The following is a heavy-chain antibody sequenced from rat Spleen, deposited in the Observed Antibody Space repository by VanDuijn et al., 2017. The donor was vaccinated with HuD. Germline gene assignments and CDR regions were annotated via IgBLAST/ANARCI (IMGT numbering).Heavy chain of an antibody. J-gene: IGHJ2*01. Sequence: EVQLVESGGGLVQPGRSLKLSCAASGFTFSDYAMAWVRQAPKKGLEWVATIIYDGSSTYYRDSVKGRFTISRDNAKSTLYLQMDSLRSEDTATYYCARHGGVYRGYFDYWGQGVMVTVSS. V-gene: IGHV5-17*01. CDR1: GFTFSDYA. CDR2: IIYDGSST. D-gene: IGHD1-11*01. CDR3: ARHGGVYRGYFDY.